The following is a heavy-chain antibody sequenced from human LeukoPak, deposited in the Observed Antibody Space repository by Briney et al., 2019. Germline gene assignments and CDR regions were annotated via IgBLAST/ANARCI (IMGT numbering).Heavy chain of an antibody. CDR1: GFSFSNYH. D-gene: IGHD2-8*01. J-gene: IGHJ4*02. CDR2: INPGGGSA. V-gene: IGHV3-23*01. Sequence: GGSLRLSCAASGFSFSNYHMSWVRRAPGKGLEWVSAINPGGGSAYYADSVKGRFTISRDNPRNTLYLEMNSLRAEDTAVYYCARDLGYCTNGVCHTRFDYWGQGTLVAVSS. CDR3: ARDLGYCTNGVCHTRFDY.